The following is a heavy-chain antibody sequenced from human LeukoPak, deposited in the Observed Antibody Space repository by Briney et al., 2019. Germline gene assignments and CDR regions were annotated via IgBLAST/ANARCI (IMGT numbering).Heavy chain of an antibody. Sequence: SETLSLTCTVSGDSISSRSYYWSWIRQPPGKGLEWIGYIYYSGSTNYNPSLKSRVTISVDTSKNQFSLKLSSVTAADTAVYYCAGGLVTFDYWGQGTLVTVSS. V-gene: IGHV4-61*01. CDR1: GDSISSRSYY. CDR3: AGGLVTFDY. D-gene: IGHD3/OR15-3a*01. J-gene: IGHJ4*02. CDR2: IYYSGST.